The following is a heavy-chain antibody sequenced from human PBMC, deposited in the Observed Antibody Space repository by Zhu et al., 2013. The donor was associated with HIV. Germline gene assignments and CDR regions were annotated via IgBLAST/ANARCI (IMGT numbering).Heavy chain of an antibody. CDR3: ARGQVATIPFDY. D-gene: IGHD5-12*01. V-gene: IGHV4-34*01. J-gene: IGHJ4*02. Sequence: QVQLQQWGAGLLKPSETLSLTCAVYGGSFSGYYWSWIRQPPGKGLEWIGEINHSGSTNYNPSLKSRVTISVDTSKNQFSLELSSVTAADTAVYYCARGQVATIPFDYWGQGTLVTVSS. CDR2: INHSGST. CDR1: GGSFSGYY.